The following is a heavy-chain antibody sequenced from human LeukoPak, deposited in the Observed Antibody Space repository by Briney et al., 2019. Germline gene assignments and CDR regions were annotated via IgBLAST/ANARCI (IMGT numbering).Heavy chain of an antibody. CDR2: IYSGGST. V-gene: IGHV3-53*01. J-gene: IGHJ4*02. D-gene: IGHD3-22*01. CDR3: ARVREDYYDSSGYFDY. Sequence: GGSLILSCAASGFTVSSNYMSWVRQAPGKGLEWVSVIYSGGSTYYADSVKGRFTISRDNSKNTLYLQMNSLRAEDTAVYYCARVREDYYDSSGYFDYWGQGTLVTVSS. CDR1: GFTVSSNY.